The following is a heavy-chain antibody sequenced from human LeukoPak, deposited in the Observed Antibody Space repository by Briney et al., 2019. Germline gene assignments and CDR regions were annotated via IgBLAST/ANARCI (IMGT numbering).Heavy chain of an antibody. J-gene: IGHJ3*02. CDR3: ARRYYDSSGYSHDAFDI. V-gene: IGHV1-2*02. CDR1: GYTFTGYY. D-gene: IGHD3-22*01. Sequence: ASVKFSCKASGYTFTGYYMHWGRQAPGQGLEWMGWINPNSVGTNYAQKFQGRVTMTRDTSIRTAYMGLSRLRSDDTAVYYCARRYYDSSGYSHDAFDIWGQGTMVTVSS. CDR2: INPNSVGT.